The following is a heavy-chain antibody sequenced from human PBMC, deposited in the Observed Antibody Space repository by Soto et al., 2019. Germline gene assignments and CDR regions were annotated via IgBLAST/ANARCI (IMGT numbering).Heavy chain of an antibody. J-gene: IGHJ6*02. V-gene: IGHV3-21*01. CDR3: ARERYMDGMDV. CDR1: GFTFSSYS. CDR2: ISSSSSYI. D-gene: IGHD1-20*01. Sequence: VQLVESGGGLVKPGGSLRLSCAASGFTFSSYSMNWVRQAPGKGLEWVSSISSSSSYIYYADSVKGRFTISRDNAKNSLYLQMNRLRAEDTSVYYCARERYMDGMDVWGQGTTVTVSS.